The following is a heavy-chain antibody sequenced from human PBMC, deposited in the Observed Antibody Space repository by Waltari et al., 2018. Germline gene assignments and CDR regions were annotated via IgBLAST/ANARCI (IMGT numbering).Heavy chain of an antibody. D-gene: IGHD1-1*01. CDR3: ATYIGASVGTAAFDV. V-gene: IGHV4-39*01. J-gene: IGHJ3*01. Sequence: QLQLQESGPGLVKPSEPLSLTCSVSGVSITSNRHYWGWIRQPPGQGLEWIGTMSYSGATYSSPSLKSRVTISRDTSKNQLSLKLGSVTAADTAIYYCATYIGASVGTAAFDVWGQGTMVSVSS. CDR1: GVSITSNRHY. CDR2: MSYSGAT.